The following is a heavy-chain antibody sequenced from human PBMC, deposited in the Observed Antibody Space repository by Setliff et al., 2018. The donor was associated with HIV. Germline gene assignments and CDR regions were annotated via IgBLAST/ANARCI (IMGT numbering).Heavy chain of an antibody. D-gene: IGHD3-22*01. CDR2: IYYTGST. V-gene: IGHV4-30-4*08. CDR1: GGSISSGDYY. Sequence: LSLTCTVSGGSISSGDYYWSWIRQPPGKGLEWIGYIYYTGSTYYNPSLKSRVTISVDTSKNQFSLKLSSVTPADTAVYYCARRVVITTGSYYFDYWGQGTLVTVSS. CDR3: ARRVVITTGSYYFDY. J-gene: IGHJ4*02.